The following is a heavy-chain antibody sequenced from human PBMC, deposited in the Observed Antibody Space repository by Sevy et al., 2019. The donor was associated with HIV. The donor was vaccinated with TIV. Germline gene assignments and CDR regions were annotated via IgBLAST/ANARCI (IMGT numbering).Heavy chain of an antibody. V-gene: IGHV3-23*01. CDR3: ARXGCTKPHDY. D-gene: IGHD2-8*01. CDR2: LSFGCGEI. CDR1: GFTFSKYS. Sequence: GGSLRLSCAASGFTFSKYSMSWVRQPPGKGLEWVSTLSFGCGEINYADSVKGRFTISRDNSKSSVYLQMNNLRPADTAVYYCARXGCTKPHDYWGQGTLVTVSS. J-gene: IGHJ4*02.